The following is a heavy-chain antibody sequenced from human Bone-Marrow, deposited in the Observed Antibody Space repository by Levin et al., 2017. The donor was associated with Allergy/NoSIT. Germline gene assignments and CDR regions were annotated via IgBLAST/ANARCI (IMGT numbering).Heavy chain of an antibody. CDR2: INPKSGGT. V-gene: IGHV1-2*06. D-gene: IGHD3-3*01. J-gene: IGHJ4*02. CDR1: GYTFTDYY. CDR3: ATTYYDFSSGYSPPGY. Sequence: EASVKVSCKASGYTFTDYYIHWVRQAPGQGLEWMGRINPKSGGTNYAQKFQDRVTMTRDTSITTAYMEVTRLRSDDTAVYYCATTYYDFSSGYSPPGYWGQGTQVTVSS.